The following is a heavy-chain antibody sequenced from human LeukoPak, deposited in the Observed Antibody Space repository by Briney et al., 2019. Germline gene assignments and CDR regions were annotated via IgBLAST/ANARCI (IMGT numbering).Heavy chain of an antibody. CDR1: GFTFSSYG. D-gene: IGHD6-19*01. CDR2: IWYDGSNK. J-gene: IGHJ3*02. Sequence: GGSLRLSCAASGFTFSSYGMHWVRQAPGKGLERVAVIWYDGSNKYYADSAKGRFTISRDNSKNTLYLQMNSLRAEDTAVYYCAKSEGTGYSSGWYGLGPADAFDIWGQGTMVTVSS. CDR3: AKSEGTGYSSGWYGLGPADAFDI. V-gene: IGHV3-33*06.